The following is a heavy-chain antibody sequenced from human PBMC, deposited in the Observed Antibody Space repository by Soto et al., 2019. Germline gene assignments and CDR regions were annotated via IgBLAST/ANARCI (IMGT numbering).Heavy chain of an antibody. V-gene: IGHV2-5*02. Sequence: QITLRESGPTLVKPTQTLTLTCTFSGFSLSTSGVGVGWIRQPPGKALEWLVFIYWDDDKRYSPSLRSRLAITKDTSKNQVVLTMTNVDPMDTATYFCAHRRTGVSQWYYVDFDYWGQGTLVTVSS. CDR2: IYWDDDK. J-gene: IGHJ4*02. D-gene: IGHD6-19*01. CDR3: AHRRTGVSQWYYVDFDY. CDR1: GFSLSTSGVG.